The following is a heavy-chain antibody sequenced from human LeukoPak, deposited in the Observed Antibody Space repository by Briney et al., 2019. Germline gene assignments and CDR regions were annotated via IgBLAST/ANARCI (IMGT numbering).Heavy chain of an antibody. V-gene: IGHV4-30-4*08. CDR2: IYYSGST. Sequence: SETLSLTCTVSGGSISSGDYYWSWIRQPPGKGLEWIGYIYYSGSTYYNPSLKSRVTISVDTPKNQFSLKLSPVTAADTAVYYCARDLYSSGLNSFDYWGQGTLVTVSS. CDR3: ARDLYSSGLNSFDY. J-gene: IGHJ4*02. D-gene: IGHD6-19*01. CDR1: GGSISSGDYY.